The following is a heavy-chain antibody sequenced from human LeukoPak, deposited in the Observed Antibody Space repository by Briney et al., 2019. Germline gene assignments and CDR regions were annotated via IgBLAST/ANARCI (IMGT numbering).Heavy chain of an antibody. CDR1: GFTFSSYW. CDR2: INSDGSST. J-gene: IGHJ1*01. V-gene: IGHV3-74*01. CDR3: ARVAYDSSGYYSIFQH. Sequence: PGGSLRLSCAASGFTFSSYWMHWVRQAPGKGLVWVSRINSDGSSTSYADSVKGRFTISRDNAKNSLYLQMSSLRAEDTAIYYCARVAYDSSGYYSIFQHWGQGTLVTVSS. D-gene: IGHD3-22*01.